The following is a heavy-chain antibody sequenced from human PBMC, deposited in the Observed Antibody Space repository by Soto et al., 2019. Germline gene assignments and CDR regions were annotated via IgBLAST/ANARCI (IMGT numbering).Heavy chain of an antibody. CDR3: ARLYQSNWFDP. D-gene: IGHD2-2*01. CDR1: GGSISSYY. CDR2: IYYSGST. V-gene: IGHV4-59*01. Sequence: SETLSLTCTVSGGSISSYYWSWIRQPPGKGLEWIGYIYYSGSTNYNPSLKSRVTISVDTSKNQFSLKLSSVTAADTAVYYCARLYQSNWFDPWGQETLVTVSS. J-gene: IGHJ5*02.